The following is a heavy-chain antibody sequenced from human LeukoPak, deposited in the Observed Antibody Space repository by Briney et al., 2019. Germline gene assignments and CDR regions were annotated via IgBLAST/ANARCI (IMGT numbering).Heavy chain of an antibody. J-gene: IGHJ6*03. CDR3: ARVYCSGGSCYPYYMDV. Sequence: PGGSLRLSCAASAFTFSRYGMHWVRQAPGKGLEWVAFIRYDGSKKYYADSVKGRFTISRDNAKNTLYLQMNSLRAEDTAVYYCARVYCSGGSCYPYYMDVWGKGTTVTISS. CDR2: IRYDGSKK. D-gene: IGHD2-15*01. V-gene: IGHV3-30*02. CDR1: AFTFSRYG.